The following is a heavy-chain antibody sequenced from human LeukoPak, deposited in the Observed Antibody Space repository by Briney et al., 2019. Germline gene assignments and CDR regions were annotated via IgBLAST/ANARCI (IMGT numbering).Heavy chain of an antibody. CDR2: IIPILGIA. J-gene: IGHJ5*02. CDR1: GGTFSSYT. D-gene: IGHD3-22*01. Sequence: GPSVKVSCKASGGTFSSYTISWVRQAPGQGLEWMGRIIPILGIANYAQKFQGRVTITADKSTSTAYMELSSLRSEDTAVYYCARDYYDSSGFWFDPWGQGTLVTVSS. CDR3: ARDYYDSSGFWFDP. V-gene: IGHV1-69*04.